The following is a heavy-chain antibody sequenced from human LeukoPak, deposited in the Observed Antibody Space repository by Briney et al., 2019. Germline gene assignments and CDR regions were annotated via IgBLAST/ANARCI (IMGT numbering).Heavy chain of an antibody. D-gene: IGHD6-19*01. CDR1: GFTFSSYS. V-gene: IGHV3-21*01. J-gene: IGHJ4*02. CDR2: ISSSSTYI. Sequence: GGSLRLSCAASGFTFSSYSTNWVRQAPGKGLEWVSAISSSSTYIYYADSVKGRFTISRDNAKNTLYLQMNSLRAEDTAVYYCARGRYSSGWYYFDYWGQGTLVTVSS. CDR3: ARGRYSSGWYYFDY.